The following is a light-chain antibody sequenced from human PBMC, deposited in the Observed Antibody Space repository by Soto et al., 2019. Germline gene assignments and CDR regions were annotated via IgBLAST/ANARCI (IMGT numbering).Light chain of an antibody. Sequence: QSALTQPPSASGSPGQSVTISCTGTSSDVGSCKYVSWYQQHPGKAPKLMIYEVIKRPSGVPDRFSGSKSGNTASLTVSGLQAEDEADYYCSSYADSNNLEEVFGGRTQLTVL. CDR1: SSDVGSCKY. V-gene: IGLV2-8*01. J-gene: IGLJ2*01. CDR2: EVI. CDR3: SSYADSNNLEEV.